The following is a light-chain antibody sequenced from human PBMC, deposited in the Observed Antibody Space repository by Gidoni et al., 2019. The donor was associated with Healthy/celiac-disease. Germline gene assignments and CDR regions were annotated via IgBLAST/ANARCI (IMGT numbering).Light chain of an antibody. CDR2: YDS. CDR3: QVWDSSSDHVV. J-gene: IGLJ2*01. V-gene: IGLV3-21*04. Sequence: SSVLTQPPSLSVAPGKTARITCGGNNIGSKSVHWYKQKPGQAPVLVIYYDSDRPSGIPERFSGSNSGNTATLTISRVEAGDEADYYCQVWDSSSDHVVFGGGTKLTVL. CDR1: NIGSKS.